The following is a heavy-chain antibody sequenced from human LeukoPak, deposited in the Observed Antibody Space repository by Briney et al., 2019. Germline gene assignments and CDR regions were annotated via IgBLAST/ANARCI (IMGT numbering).Heavy chain of an antibody. CDR3: TTGSEGEYYYGSGSYPRWYYFDY. CDR2: IKSKTDGGTT. Sequence: GGSLRLSCIASGFTVSSTYMSWVRQAPGKGLEWVGRIKSKTDGGTTDYAAPVKGRFTISRDDSKNTLYLQMNSLKTEDTAVYYCTTGSEGEYYYGSGSYPRWYYFDYWGQGTLVTVSS. CDR1: GFTVSSTY. J-gene: IGHJ4*02. V-gene: IGHV3-15*01. D-gene: IGHD3-10*01.